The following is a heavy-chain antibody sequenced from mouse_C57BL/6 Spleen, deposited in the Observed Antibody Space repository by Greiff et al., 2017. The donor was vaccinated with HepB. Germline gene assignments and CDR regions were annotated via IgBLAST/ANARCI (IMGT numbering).Heavy chain of an antibody. J-gene: IGHJ3*01. CDR1: GFNIKDDY. Sequence: VQLQQSGAELVRPGASVKLSCTASGFNIKDDYMHWVKQRPEQGLEWIGWIDPENGDTEYASKFQGKATITADTSSNTAYLQLSSLTSEDTAVYYCTTRGLRLGFAYWGQGTLVTVSA. CDR3: TTRGLRLGFAY. V-gene: IGHV14-4*01. D-gene: IGHD2-4*01. CDR2: IDPENGDT.